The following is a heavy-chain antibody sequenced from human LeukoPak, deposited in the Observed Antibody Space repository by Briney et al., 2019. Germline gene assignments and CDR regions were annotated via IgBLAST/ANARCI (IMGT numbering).Heavy chain of an antibody. CDR2: ISAYNGNT. CDR3: ARETMVRGVIITYFDY. D-gene: IGHD3-10*01. CDR1: GYTFTSYG. Sequence: ASVTVSCTASGYTFTSYGISWVRQAPGQGLEWMGWISAYNGNTNYAQKLQGRVTMTTDTSTSTAYMELRSLRSDDTAVYYCARETMVRGVIITYFDYWGQGTLVTVSS. J-gene: IGHJ4*02. V-gene: IGHV1-18*04.